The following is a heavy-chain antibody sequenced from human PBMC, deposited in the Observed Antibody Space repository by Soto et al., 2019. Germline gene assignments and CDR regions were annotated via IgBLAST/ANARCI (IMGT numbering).Heavy chain of an antibody. D-gene: IGHD6-6*01. CDR2: IYTSGST. CDR3: ERDNRSSYMDS. J-gene: IGHJ5*01. Sequence: SETLCLTCTVSGGPISKFYCNWIRQPAGKGLEWIGRIYTSGSTNYNPSLKSRVTMSVDTSKNQFSLKLRSVPAADTAMYYCERDNRSSYMDSWGNGNLVPVS. V-gene: IGHV4-4*07. CDR1: GGPISKFY.